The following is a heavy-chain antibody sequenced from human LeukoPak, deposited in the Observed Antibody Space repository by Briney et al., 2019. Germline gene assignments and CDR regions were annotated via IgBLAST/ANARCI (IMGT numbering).Heavy chain of an antibody. CDR1: GYTFKTYA. D-gene: IGHD6-19*01. J-gene: IGHJ4*02. CDR3: ARDPSNTSGWYIYFDY. CDR2: ISTYNGDT. V-gene: IGHV1-18*01. Sequence: ASVKVSCTASGYTFKTYAISWVRQAPGQGLEWMGWISTYNGDTRYAQKFQGRVTMTTDTSTSTAYMELRSLRSDDTAVYYCARDPSNTSGWYIYFDYWGQGTLVTVSS.